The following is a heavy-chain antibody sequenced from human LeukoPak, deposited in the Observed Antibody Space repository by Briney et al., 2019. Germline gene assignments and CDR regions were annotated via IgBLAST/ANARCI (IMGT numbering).Heavy chain of an antibody. Sequence: ASVKVSCKASGGTFSSYAISWVRQDPGQGLEWMGGIIPIFGTANYAQKFQGRVTITADESTSTAYMELSSLRSEDTAVYYCARDGRYHNWFDPWGQGTLVTVSS. CDR3: ARDGRYHNWFDP. CDR2: IIPIFGTA. D-gene: IGHD2-2*01. CDR1: GGTFSSYA. V-gene: IGHV1-69*13. J-gene: IGHJ5*02.